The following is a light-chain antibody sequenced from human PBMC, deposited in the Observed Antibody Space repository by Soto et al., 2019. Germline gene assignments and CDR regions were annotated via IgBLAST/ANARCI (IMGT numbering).Light chain of an antibody. CDR2: EVS. CDR3: SSYTSSSTRV. Sequence: QSVLTQPASVSGSPGQSITISCTGTISDVGGYNYVYWYQQHPGKAPKLMIYEVSNRPSGVSNRFSGSKSGNTASLTISGLQAEDEADYYCSSYTSSSTRVFGGGTKLTVL. CDR1: ISDVGGYNY. V-gene: IGLV2-14*01. J-gene: IGLJ3*02.